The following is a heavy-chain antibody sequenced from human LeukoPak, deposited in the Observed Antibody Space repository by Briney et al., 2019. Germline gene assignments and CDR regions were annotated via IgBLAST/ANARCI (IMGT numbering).Heavy chain of an antibody. J-gene: IGHJ4*02. CDR1: GFTFSNYA. D-gene: IGHD2-15*01. V-gene: IGHV3-23*01. CDR2: MSGSGGKT. Sequence: GGSLRLSCAASGFTFSNYAMTWVRQAPGKGLEWVSAMSGSGGKTYYADSVKGRFTISRDNSKNTLYLQMNSLRAEDTAVYYCATGGPNDYWGQGTLVTVSS. CDR3: ATGGPNDY.